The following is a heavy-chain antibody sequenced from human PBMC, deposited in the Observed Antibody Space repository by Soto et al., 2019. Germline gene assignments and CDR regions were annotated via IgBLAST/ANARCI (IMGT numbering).Heavy chain of an antibody. D-gene: IGHD3-3*02. CDR2: IKQDGSEK. CDR3: ARERIPGWDHFSSGYCDY. J-gene: IGHJ4*02. Sequence: APGKGLEWVANIKQDGSEKYYVDSVKGRFTISRDNAKNSLYLQMNSLRAEDTAVYYCARERIPGWDHFSSGYCDYWCQGTLVTVSA. V-gene: IGHV3-7*01.